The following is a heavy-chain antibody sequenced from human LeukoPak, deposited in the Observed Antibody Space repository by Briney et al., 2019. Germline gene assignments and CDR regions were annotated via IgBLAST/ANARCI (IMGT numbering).Heavy chain of an antibody. CDR1: GFTFTDHF. V-gene: IGHV3-11*04. D-gene: IGHD6-19*01. CDR3: ATSQSSVAGIVGD. Sequence: RGSLRLSCVPSGFTFTDHFMTWIRQAPGEGREWVSYISGIGSNKYYADSVKGRCTISRDNAKNSLYLQMNSLRVEDTAVYYCATSQSSVAGIVGDWGQGTLVTVSS. J-gene: IGHJ4*02. CDR2: ISGIGSNK.